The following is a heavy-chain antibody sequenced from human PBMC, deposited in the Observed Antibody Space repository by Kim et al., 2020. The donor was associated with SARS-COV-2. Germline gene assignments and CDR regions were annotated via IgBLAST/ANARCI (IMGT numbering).Heavy chain of an antibody. CDR2: IQYSGGT. D-gene: IGHD6-6*01. J-gene: IGHJ5*01. CDR1: GASITSGGYY. Sequence: SETLSLTCTVSGASITSGGYYWSWIRQHPGKGLEWIGYIQYSGGTYYNPSLKSRTTISVDTSKNHFSLQLSSVTAADTAVYYCATESAATRRSFDSWG. CDR3: ATESAATRRSFDS. V-gene: IGHV4-31*03.